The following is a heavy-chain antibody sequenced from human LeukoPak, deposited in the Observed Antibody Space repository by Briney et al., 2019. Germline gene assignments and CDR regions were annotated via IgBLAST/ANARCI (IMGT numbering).Heavy chain of an antibody. CDR3: ARAWATDYFDY. CDR2: VYPSGNT. V-gene: IGHV4-59*01. Sequence: SETLSLTCTVSGGSISSYYWSWLRHPPGKGLEWIGYVYPSGNTNYNPSLKSRVTISVDTSKNQFSLKLSSVTAADTAMYYCARAWATDYFDYWGQGTLVTVSS. J-gene: IGHJ4*02. CDR1: GGSISSYY.